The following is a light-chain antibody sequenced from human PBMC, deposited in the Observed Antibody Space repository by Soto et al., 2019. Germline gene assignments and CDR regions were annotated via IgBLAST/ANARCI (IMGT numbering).Light chain of an antibody. Sequence: QSVLSQPASVSGSPGQSITISCAGTSSDVGGYNYVSWYQQHPGKAPKLMISEVSNRPSGVSNRFSGSKSGNTASLTISWLQAEDEADYYCCSYAHTSRVFGGGTKLTVL. V-gene: IGLV2-14*01. CDR1: SSDVGGYNY. CDR3: CSYAHTSRV. J-gene: IGLJ3*02. CDR2: EVS.